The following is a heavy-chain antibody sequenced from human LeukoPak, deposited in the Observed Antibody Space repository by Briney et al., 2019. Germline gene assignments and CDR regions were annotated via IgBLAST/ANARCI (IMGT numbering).Heavy chain of an antibody. CDR1: GGSISSGSYY. J-gene: IGHJ4*02. CDR2: IYTSGST. V-gene: IGHV4-61*02. Sequence: SETLSLTCSVSGGSISSGSYYWSWIRQPAGKGLEWIGRIYTSGSTNYNPSLKSRVTISLDTSKNQFSLKLSSVTAADTAVYYCANSIDFDYGDYYFDYWGQGALVTISS. D-gene: IGHD4-17*01. CDR3: ANSIDFDYGDYYFDY.